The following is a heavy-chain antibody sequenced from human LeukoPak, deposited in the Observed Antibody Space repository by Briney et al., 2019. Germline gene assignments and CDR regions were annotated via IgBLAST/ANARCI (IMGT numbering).Heavy chain of an antibody. J-gene: IGHJ4*02. CDR3: AMRGPILGAAWVDY. D-gene: IGHD3-3*02. CDR1: GFTFSSYA. CDR2: ISGSGGST. V-gene: IGHV3-23*01. Sequence: GGSLRLSCAASGFTFSSYAMTWVRQAPGKGLEWVSCISGSGGSTYYADSVKGRFTISRDNSKNTLFLQMKSLRAEDTAVYYCAMRGPILGAAWVDYWGQGTLVSVSS.